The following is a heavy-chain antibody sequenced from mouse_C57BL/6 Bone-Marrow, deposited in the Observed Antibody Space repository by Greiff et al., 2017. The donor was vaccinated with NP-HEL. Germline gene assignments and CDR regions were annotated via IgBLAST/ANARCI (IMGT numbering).Heavy chain of an antibody. CDR1: GYTFTSYG. CDR2: IYPRSGNT. V-gene: IGHV1-81*01. J-gene: IGHJ3*01. Sequence: QVQLQQSGAELARPGASVKLSCKASGYTFTSYGISWVKQRTGQGLEWIGEIYPRSGNTYYNEKFKGKATLTADKSSSTAYMELRSLTSEDSAVYFCASSYYYGSRVFAYWGQGTLVTVSA. CDR3: ASSYYYGSRVFAY. D-gene: IGHD1-1*01.